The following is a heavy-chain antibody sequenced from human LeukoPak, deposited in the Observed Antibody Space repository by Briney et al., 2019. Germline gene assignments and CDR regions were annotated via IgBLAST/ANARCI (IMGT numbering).Heavy chain of an antibody. V-gene: IGHV4-38-2*02. Sequence: PSETLSLTCAVSGYSISSGYYWGWIRHPPGKGLEWIVNIYHSGTTYYHPSLKNRITISVDTSKNQSSLKLTFVTAADTAVYYCARDITMVRGVIIPRWFDPWGQGTLVTVSS. CDR1: GYSISSGYY. CDR2: IYHSGTT. D-gene: IGHD3-10*01. J-gene: IGHJ5*02. CDR3: ARDITMVRGVIIPRWFDP.